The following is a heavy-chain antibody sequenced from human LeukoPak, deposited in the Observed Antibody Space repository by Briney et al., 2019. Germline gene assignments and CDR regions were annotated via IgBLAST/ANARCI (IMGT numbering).Heavy chain of an antibody. CDR1: GGSISSSSYY. Sequence: SETLPLTCTVSGGSISSSSYYRGWIRQPPGKGLEWIGSIYYSGSTYYNPSLKSRVTISVDTSRNQFSLKLSSVTAADTAVYYCARRRYSGGYYDYWGQGTLVTVSS. CDR3: ARRRYSGGYYDY. CDR2: IYYSGST. J-gene: IGHJ4*02. V-gene: IGHV4-39*01. D-gene: IGHD3-22*01.